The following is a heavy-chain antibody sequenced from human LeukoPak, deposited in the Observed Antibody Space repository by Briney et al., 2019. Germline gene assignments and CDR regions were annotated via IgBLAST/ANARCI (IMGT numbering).Heavy chain of an antibody. D-gene: IGHD5-24*01. V-gene: IGHV3-23*01. J-gene: IGHJ4*02. CDR3: AKDSIRDGYNSYDY. CDR2: IYASGGTT. Sequence: GGSLRLSCEASGFTFDDFAMNWVRQAPGKGLQWVSLIYASGGTTKYADSVKGRFTISRDNSKNTLYLQMNSLRVEDTAVYYCAKDSIRDGYNSYDYWGQGTLVTVSS. CDR1: GFTFDDFA.